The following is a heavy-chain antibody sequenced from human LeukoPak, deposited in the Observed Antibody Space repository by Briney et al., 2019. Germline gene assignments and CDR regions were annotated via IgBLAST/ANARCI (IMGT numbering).Heavy chain of an antibody. Sequence: KSSETLSLTCTISGGSISSSSYYWGWIRQPPGKGLEWIGSIYYSGSTYYNPSLKSRVTISVDTSKNQFSLKLSSVTAADTAVYYCAQGTPFDYWGQGTLVTVSS. CDR3: AQGTPFDY. J-gene: IGHJ4*02. CDR1: GGSISSSSYY. V-gene: IGHV4-39*07. D-gene: IGHD1-7*01. CDR2: IYYSGST.